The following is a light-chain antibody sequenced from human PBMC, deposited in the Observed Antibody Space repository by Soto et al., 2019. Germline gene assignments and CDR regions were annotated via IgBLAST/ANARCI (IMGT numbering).Light chain of an antibody. CDR2: ATS. V-gene: IGKV1-39*01. CDR3: QQSFSAPPS. CDR1: QTVSTY. J-gene: IGKJ2*01. Sequence: DTQMTQSPSSLSASVGDRISITCRASQTVSTYLNWYQQKPGKAPTLLISATSTLQSGVPSRFSGRGSGTDFSLTITNLQPEDFATYYCQQSFSAPPSFGQGTKVDIK.